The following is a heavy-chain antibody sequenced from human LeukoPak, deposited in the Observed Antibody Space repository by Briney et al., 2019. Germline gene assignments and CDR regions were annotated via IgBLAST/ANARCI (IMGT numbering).Heavy chain of an antibody. Sequence: PGGSLRLSCAASGFTFSSYSMNWIRQAPGKGLEWVSYINSRGSSIYYADSVKGRFTISRDNAKNSLYLQMNSLRAEDTAVYYCARERWELLSAHALDYWGQGTLVTVSS. CDR1: GFTFSSYS. V-gene: IGHV3-48*04. J-gene: IGHJ4*02. D-gene: IGHD1-26*01. CDR2: INSRGSSI. CDR3: ARERWELLSAHALDY.